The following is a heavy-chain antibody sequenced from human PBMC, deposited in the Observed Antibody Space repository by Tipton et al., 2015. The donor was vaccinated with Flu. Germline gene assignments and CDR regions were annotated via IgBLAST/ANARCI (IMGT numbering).Heavy chain of an antibody. V-gene: IGHV3-53*02. Sequence: EVQLLQTGGGLIQPGGSLRLSCAASGFIVSSDYMSWVRQAPGKGLEWVSVIYSSDSTSYADSVRGRFTLSRDTSRNTLYLQMNDLRVEDTAVYYCAKRYCSSSTCYIPDAFDTWGQGTMVTVSS. J-gene: IGHJ3*02. CDR2: IYSSDST. CDR3: AKRYCSSSTCYIPDAFDT. D-gene: IGHD2-2*01. CDR1: GFIVSSDY.